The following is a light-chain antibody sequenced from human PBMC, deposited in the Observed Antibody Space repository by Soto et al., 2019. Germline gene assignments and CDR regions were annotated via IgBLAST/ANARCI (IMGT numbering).Light chain of an antibody. Sequence: DIVGTQSQGPLSLSPGERATLSCRASQSVSSSYLAWYQQKPGQAPRLLIYGASSRATGIPDRFSGSGSGTDFTLTISRLEPEDFAVYYCQQYGSSPSITFGQGTRLEI. J-gene: IGKJ5*01. CDR1: QSVSSSY. CDR2: GAS. CDR3: QQYGSSPSIT. V-gene: IGKV3-20*01.